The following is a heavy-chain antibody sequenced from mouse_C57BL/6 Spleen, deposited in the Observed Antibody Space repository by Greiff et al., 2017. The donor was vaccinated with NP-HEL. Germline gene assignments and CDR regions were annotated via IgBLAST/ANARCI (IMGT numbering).Heavy chain of an antibody. J-gene: IGHJ3*01. CDR3: ASPYGYAWFAY. Sequence: VQLQQPGAELVRPGTSVKLSCKASGYTFTSYWMHWVKQRPGQGLEWIGVIDPSDSYTNYNQKFKGKATLTVDTSSSTAYMQLSSLTSEDSAVYYCASPYGYAWFAYWGQGTLVTVSA. CDR1: GYTFTSYW. D-gene: IGHD2-2*01. V-gene: IGHV1-59*01. CDR2: IDPSDSYT.